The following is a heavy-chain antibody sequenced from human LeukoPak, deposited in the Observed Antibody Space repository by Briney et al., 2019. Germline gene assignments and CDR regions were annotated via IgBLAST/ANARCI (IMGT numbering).Heavy chain of an antibody. J-gene: IGHJ4*02. CDR2: IYYSGST. V-gene: IGHV4-61*08. Sequence: PSETLSLTCTVSGGSISSGGYYWSWIRQPPGKGLEWIGYIYYSGSTNYNPSLKSRVTISVDTSKNQFSLRVDSVTAADTAVYYCARDLYDDNRCFDFWGQGILVTVSS. D-gene: IGHD1-14*01. CDR1: GGSISSGGYY. CDR3: ARDLYDDNRCFDF.